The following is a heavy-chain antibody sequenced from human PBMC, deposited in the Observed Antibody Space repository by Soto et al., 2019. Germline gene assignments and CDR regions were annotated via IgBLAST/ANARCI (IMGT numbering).Heavy chain of an antibody. V-gene: IGHV1-2*04. Sequence: ASVKVSCKASGYTFTGYYMHWVRQAPGQGLEWMGWINPNSGGTNYAQKFQGWVTMTRDTSISTAYMELSRLRSDDTAVYYCARDRVSDPQGSLDVWGQGTTVTVSS. CDR2: INPNSGGT. J-gene: IGHJ6*02. D-gene: IGHD6-13*01. CDR1: GYTFTGYY. CDR3: ARDRVSDPQGSLDV.